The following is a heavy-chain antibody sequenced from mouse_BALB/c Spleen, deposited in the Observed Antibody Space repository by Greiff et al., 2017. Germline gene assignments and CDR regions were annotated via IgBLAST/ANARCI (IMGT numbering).Heavy chain of an antibody. CDR1: GFAFSSYD. J-gene: IGHJ2*01. V-gene: IGHV5-12-1*01. Sequence: VQLKESGGGLVKPGGSLKLSCAASGFAFSSYDMSWVRQTPEKRLEWVAYISSGGGSTYYPDTVKGRFTISRDNAKNTLYLQMSSLKSEDTAMYYCARQYYGDYWGQGTTLTVSS. CDR2: ISSGGGST. CDR3: ARQYYGDY.